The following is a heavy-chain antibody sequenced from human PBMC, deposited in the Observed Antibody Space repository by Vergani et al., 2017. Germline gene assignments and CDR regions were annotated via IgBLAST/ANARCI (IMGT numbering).Heavy chain of an antibody. J-gene: IGHJ4*01. CDR3: TTVFPGSSWSTY. D-gene: IGHD6-13*01. V-gene: IGHV3-49*04. Sequence: VQLVESGGGVVQPGRSLRLSCAASGFTFSSYGMHWVRQAPGKGLEWVGFVRNKEDGGTPEHAASVKGRFTISIDDSKAIAYLQMNSLKTEDTAVYYCTTVFPGSSWSTYWGQGTLVTGSS. CDR1: GFTFSSYG. CDR2: VRNKEDGGTP.